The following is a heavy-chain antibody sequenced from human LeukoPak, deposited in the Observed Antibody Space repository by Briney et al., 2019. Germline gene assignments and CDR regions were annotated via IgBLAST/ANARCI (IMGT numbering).Heavy chain of an antibody. J-gene: IGHJ4*02. CDR3: ARDRSSRLDY. Sequence: PGGSLRLSCAASGFSVNNKYMSWVRQPPGKGLEWVGNIKEDGSEKSYVDSVKGRFTISRDNAKNSLYLQMNSLRAEDTAVYYCARDRSSRLDYWGQGTLVTVSS. CDR1: GFSVNNKY. D-gene: IGHD1-26*01. CDR2: IKEDGSEK. V-gene: IGHV3-7*04.